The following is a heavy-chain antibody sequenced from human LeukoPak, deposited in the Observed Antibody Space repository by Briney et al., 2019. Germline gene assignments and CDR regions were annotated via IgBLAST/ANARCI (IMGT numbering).Heavy chain of an antibody. V-gene: IGHV3-11*01. Sequence: GGSLRLTCAASGFTFSDYYMSWIRQAPGKGLEWVSYISSSGSTIYYADSVKGRFTISRDNAKNSLYLQMNSLRAEDTAVYYCARAKVVVVPAYYYYGMDVWGQGTTVTVSS. CDR3: ARAKVVVVPAYYYYGMDV. CDR2: ISSSGSTI. J-gene: IGHJ6*02. CDR1: GFTFSDYY. D-gene: IGHD2-2*01.